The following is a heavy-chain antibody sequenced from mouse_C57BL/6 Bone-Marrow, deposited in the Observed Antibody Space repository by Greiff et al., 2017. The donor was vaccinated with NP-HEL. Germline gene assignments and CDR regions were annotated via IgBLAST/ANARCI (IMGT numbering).Heavy chain of an antibody. CDR2: IYPGSGNT. Sequence: VRLVESGPELVKPGASVKISCKASGYSFTSYYIHWVKQRPGQGLEWIGWIYPGSGNTKYNEKFKGKATLTADTSSSTAYMQLSSLTSEDSAVYYCARTRYSDYWGQGTTLTVSS. CDR3: ARTRYSDY. CDR1: GYSFTSYY. D-gene: IGHD1-1*01. V-gene: IGHV1-66*01. J-gene: IGHJ2*01.